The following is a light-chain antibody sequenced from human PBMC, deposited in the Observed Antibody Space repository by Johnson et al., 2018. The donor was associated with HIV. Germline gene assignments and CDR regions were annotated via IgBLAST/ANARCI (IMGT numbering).Light chain of an antibody. V-gene: IGLV1-51*02. Sequence: QSILTQPPSVSAAPGQKVTISCSGSSSNIGNNYVSWYQQLPGTATKLLIYENNKRPSRIPDRFSGSKSGTSATLGITGLQTGDEADYYCGTWDSSLSAYVFGTGTKVTVL. CDR3: GTWDSSLSAYV. J-gene: IGLJ1*01. CDR1: SSNIGNNY. CDR2: ENN.